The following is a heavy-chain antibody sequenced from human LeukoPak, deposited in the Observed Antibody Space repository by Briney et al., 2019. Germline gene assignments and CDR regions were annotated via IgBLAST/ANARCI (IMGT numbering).Heavy chain of an antibody. J-gene: IGHJ5*02. Sequence: PGWSLRLSCAASGFTFSSYAKSWVRQAPGTALEWVSAISGSGGSTYYADSVKGRFTIPRDNSKNTLYLQMNSLRAEDTAVYYGAKDGQDYGDYINWFDPWGQGTLVTVSS. CDR2: ISGSGGST. D-gene: IGHD4-17*01. CDR3: AKDGQDYGDYINWFDP. CDR1: GFTFSSYA. V-gene: IGHV3-23*01.